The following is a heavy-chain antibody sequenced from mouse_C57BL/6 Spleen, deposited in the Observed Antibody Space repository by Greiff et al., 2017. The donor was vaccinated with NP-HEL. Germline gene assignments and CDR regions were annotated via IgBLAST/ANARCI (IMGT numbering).Heavy chain of an antibody. CDR2: INPNNGGT. CDR3: ARPYYGSRGYFDV. J-gene: IGHJ1*03. D-gene: IGHD1-1*01. CDR1: GYTFTDYY. Sequence: EVKLQQSGPELVKPGASVKISCKASGYTFTDYYMNWVKQSHGKSLEWIGDINPNNGGTSYNQKFKGKATLTVDKSSSTAYMELRSLTSEDSAVYYCARPYYGSRGYFDVWGTGTTVTVSS. V-gene: IGHV1-26*01.